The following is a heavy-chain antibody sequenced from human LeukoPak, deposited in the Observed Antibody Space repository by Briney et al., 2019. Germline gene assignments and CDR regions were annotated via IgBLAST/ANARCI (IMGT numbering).Heavy chain of an antibody. D-gene: IGHD3-3*01. V-gene: IGHV1-46*03. Sequence: ASVKVYCRASGYTFTSYYMHGVRQAPGQGLEGMGIINPSGGSTRYAQKFQGRVTMTRDTSTSTVYMELSSLRSEDTAVYYCAREERGEWFQESPYQHWGQGTLVTVSS. J-gene: IGHJ1*01. CDR1: GYTFTSYY. CDR2: INPSGGST. CDR3: AREERGEWFQESPYQH.